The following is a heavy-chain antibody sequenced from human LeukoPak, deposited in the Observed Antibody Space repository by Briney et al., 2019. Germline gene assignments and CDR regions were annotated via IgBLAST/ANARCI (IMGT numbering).Heavy chain of an antibody. V-gene: IGHV4-4*07. Sequence: QPAGKGLEWIGRIYTRGSTNYNPSLKSRVTMSVDTSKNQFSLKLSSVTAADTAVYYCARGRYCSADICSGGDAFDIWGQGTMVSVXS. D-gene: IGHD2-15*01. J-gene: IGHJ3*02. CDR2: IYTRGST. CDR3: ARGRYCSADICSGGDAFDI.